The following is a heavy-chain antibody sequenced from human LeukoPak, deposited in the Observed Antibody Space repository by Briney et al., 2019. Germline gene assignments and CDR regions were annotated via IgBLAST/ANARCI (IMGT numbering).Heavy chain of an antibody. D-gene: IGHD3-22*01. CDR2: IYYSGST. CDR3: ARGGYYDSSGYTSYYFDY. V-gene: IGHV4-31*01. J-gene: IGHJ4*02. Sequence: SETLSLTCTVSGGSISSGGYYWSWIRQHPGKGLEWIGYIYYSGSTYHNPSLKSQVTISVDTSKNQFSLKLSSVTAADTAVYYCARGGYYDSSGYTSYYFDYWGQGTLVTVSS. CDR1: GGSISSGGYY.